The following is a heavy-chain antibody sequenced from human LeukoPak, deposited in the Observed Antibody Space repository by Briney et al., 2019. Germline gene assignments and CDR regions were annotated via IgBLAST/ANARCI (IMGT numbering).Heavy chain of an antibody. V-gene: IGHV4-4*07. CDR2: IYTSGST. Sequence: SETLSLTCTVSGGSISSDYWSWIRQPARKGLEWIGRIYTSGSTNYNPPLKSRVTMSLDTSKNQFSLKLSSVTAADTAVYYCARGTQWELLPYFDYWGRGNLVTVSS. D-gene: IGHD1-26*01. CDR1: GGSISSDY. J-gene: IGHJ4*02. CDR3: ARGTQWELLPYFDY.